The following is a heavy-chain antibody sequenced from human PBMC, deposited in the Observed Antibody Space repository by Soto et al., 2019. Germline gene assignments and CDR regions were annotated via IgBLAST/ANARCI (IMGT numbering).Heavy chain of an antibody. V-gene: IGHV3-23*01. CDR1: GFTFSSYA. J-gene: IGHJ4*02. Sequence: GSLRLSCAASGFTFSSYAMSWVRQAPGKGLEWVSVISGSGGSTYYADSVKGRFTISRDNSKNTLYLQMNSLRAEDTAVYYCAKALRGSGYEYCFDYWGQGTLVTVSS. D-gene: IGHD5-12*01. CDR2: ISGSGGST. CDR3: AKALRGSGYEYCFDY.